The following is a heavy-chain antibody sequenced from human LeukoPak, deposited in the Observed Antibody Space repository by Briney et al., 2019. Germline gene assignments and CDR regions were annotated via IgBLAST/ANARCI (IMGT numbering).Heavy chain of an antibody. CDR3: ASSHSGWYYFDY. V-gene: IGHV3-74*01. CDR2: INSDGSST. Sequence: PGGSLRLSCAASGFTFSSYWMHWVRQAPGKGLVWVSRINSDGSSTSYADPVKGRFTISRDNAKNTLYLQMNSLRAEDTAVYYCASSHSGWYYFDYWGQGTLVTVSS. CDR1: GFTFSSYW. D-gene: IGHD6-19*01. J-gene: IGHJ4*02.